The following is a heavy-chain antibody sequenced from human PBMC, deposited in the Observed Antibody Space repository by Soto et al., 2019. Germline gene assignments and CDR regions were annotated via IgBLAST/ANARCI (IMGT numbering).Heavy chain of an antibody. Sequence: GASVKVSCKASGCTFSSYAISWVRQVPGQRLEWMGGIIPIFGTANYAQKFQGRVTITADESTSTAYMELSSLRSEETAVYYCARSSGTYSYGPGWFDPWGQGTLVTVSS. CDR2: IIPIFGTA. CDR3: ARSSGTYSYGPGWFDP. D-gene: IGHD5-18*01. V-gene: IGHV1-69*13. CDR1: GCTFSSYA. J-gene: IGHJ5*02.